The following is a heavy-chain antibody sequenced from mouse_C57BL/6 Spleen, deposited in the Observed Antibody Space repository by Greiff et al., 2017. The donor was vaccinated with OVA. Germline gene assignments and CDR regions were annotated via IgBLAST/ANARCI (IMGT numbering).Heavy chain of an antibody. J-gene: IGHJ3*01. D-gene: IGHD2-4*01. CDR2: INPSNGGT. CDR3: ARSDYDYTWFAY. Sequence: QVQLQQPGTELVKPGASVKLSCKASGYTFTSYWMHWVKQRPGQGLEWIGNINPSNGGTNYNEKFKSKATLTVDKSSSTAYMQLSSLTSEDSAVDDCARSDYDYTWFAYWGQGTLVTVSA. V-gene: IGHV1-53*01. CDR1: GYTFTSYW.